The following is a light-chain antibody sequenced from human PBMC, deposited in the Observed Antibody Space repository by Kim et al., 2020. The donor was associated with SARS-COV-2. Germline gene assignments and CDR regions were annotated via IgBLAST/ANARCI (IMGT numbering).Light chain of an antibody. J-gene: IGKJ3*01. CDR1: QDIRNH. Sequence: DIQMTQSPSSLSPSVGDRVTITCQASQDIRNHLNWYQQKPGKAPELLIYDASKLETGVPSRFSGSGYGTYYTVTISSLQPEDIGTYYCQQYDNLPFTFGPGTKVEI. CDR2: DAS. CDR3: QQYDNLPFT. V-gene: IGKV1-33*01.